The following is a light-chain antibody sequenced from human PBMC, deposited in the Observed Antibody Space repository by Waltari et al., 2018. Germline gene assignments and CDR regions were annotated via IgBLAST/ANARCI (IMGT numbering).Light chain of an antibody. CDR1: QSLLHISGNTF. Sequence: DIVMTQSPLSLSVTPGEPASMSCRPSQSLLHISGNTFLALYLQKPGQSPQPLIYLVSILASGVPDRCRGSGSGTDFTLKISRGEAEDVGVYFCMQARQTPWTFGQGTKVEIK. CDR3: MQARQTPWT. V-gene: IGKV2-28*01. J-gene: IGKJ1*01. CDR2: LVS.